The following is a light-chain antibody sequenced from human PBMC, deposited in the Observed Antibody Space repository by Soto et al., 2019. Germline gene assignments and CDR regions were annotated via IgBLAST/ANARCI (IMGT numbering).Light chain of an antibody. CDR2: DVS. CDR3: CSYTTSNTRQIV. J-gene: IGLJ1*01. Sequence: QSALTQPASVSGSPGQSITISCTGTSRDVGGYNYVSWYQQHPGKAPKLMIYDVSNRPSGVSNRFSGSKSGNTASLTISGLQAEDEADYYCCSYTTSNTRQIVFGTGTKVTVL. CDR1: SRDVGGYNY. V-gene: IGLV2-14*01.